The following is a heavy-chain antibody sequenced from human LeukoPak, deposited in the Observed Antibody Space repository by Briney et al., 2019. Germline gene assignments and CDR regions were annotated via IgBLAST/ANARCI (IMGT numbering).Heavy chain of an antibody. CDR1: GFTFSSHS. D-gene: IGHD5-24*01. Sequence: GGSLRLSCAASGFTFSSHSMNWVRQAPGKGLEWVSSISSSSSYIYYADSVKGRFTISRDNAKNSLYLQMNSLRAEDTAVYYCARAEMANSWDYMDVWGKGTTVTVSS. CDR2: ISSSSSYI. J-gene: IGHJ6*03. CDR3: ARAEMANSWDYMDV. V-gene: IGHV3-21*01.